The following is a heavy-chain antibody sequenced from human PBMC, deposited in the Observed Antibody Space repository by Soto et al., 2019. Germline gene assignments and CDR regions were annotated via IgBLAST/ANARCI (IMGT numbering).Heavy chain of an antibody. CDR2: IDHDGPT. CDR1: GFIFSNYW. V-gene: IGHV3-74*01. J-gene: IGHJ4*02. CDR3: VRDSHGEY. Sequence: EVQLVESGGGLVQPGGSLRLSCAGSGFIFSNYWMHWVRHAPGKVLEWVARIDHDGPTDYADSVRGRFTTSRDNAENTLYLKMNSLRPESTAVYYCVRDSHGEYWGQGTLVTVSS.